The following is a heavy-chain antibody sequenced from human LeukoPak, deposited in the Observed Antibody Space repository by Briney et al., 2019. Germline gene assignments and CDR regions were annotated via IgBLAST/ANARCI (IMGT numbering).Heavy chain of an antibody. J-gene: IGHJ4*02. V-gene: IGHV3-74*01. CDR3: VRGADTGYSSDS. CDR2: INSDGRST. CDR1: GFTFSRYW. D-gene: IGHD3-9*01. Sequence: RGSLRLSCVASGFTFSRYWMHWVRQAPGKGLVWVSRINSDGRSTNYADSVKGRFSISRDNAENTLYLQMNGLRVEDTAVYYCVRGADTGYSSDSWGQGTLVTVSS.